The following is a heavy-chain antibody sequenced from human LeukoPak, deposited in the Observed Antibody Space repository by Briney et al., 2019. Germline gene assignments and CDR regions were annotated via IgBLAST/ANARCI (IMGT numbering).Heavy chain of an antibody. CDR1: GYTFTSYY. Sequence: ASVKVSCKASGYTFTSYYMHWVRQAPGQGREGMGWINPNSGGTNYAQKFQGRVTMTRDTSISTAYMELSRLRSDDTAVYYCARDHGDIVVVPAAIGDDPWGQGTLVTVSS. CDR2: INPNSGGT. D-gene: IGHD2-2*02. J-gene: IGHJ5*02. V-gene: IGHV1-2*02. CDR3: ARDHGDIVVVPAAIGDDP.